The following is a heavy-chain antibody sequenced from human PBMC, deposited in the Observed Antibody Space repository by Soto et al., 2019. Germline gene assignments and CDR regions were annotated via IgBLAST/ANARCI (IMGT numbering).Heavy chain of an antibody. V-gene: IGHV4-59*08. Sequence: SETMSLTCTVSGCSISSYYWSWIRQPPGKGLEWIGYIYYSGSTNYNPSLKSRVTISVDTSKNQFSLKLSSVTAADTAVYYCGRSYGSSYYYYYYMDVWGKGTTVTVSS. J-gene: IGHJ6*03. CDR2: IYYSGST. CDR3: GRSYGSSYYYYYYMDV. CDR1: GCSISSYY. D-gene: IGHD6-13*01.